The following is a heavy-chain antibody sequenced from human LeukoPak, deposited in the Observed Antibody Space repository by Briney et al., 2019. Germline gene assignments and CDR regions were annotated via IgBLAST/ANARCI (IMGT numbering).Heavy chain of an antibody. CDR3: ARSSSGLSGWFDP. CDR1: GYSFASKW. V-gene: IGHV5-51*01. D-gene: IGHD6-19*01. J-gene: IGHJ5*02. CDR2: IYPGDSDT. Sequence: GESLKISCKGSGYSFASKWIGWVRQMPGKGLEWMGIIYPGDSDTRYSPYFQGQVTTSADKSISTAYLQWSSLKASDTAMYYCARSSSGLSGWFDPWGQGTLVTVSS.